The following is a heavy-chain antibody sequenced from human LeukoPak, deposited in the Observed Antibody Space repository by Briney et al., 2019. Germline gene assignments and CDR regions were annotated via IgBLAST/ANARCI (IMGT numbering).Heavy chain of an antibody. Sequence: SETLSLTCTVSGGSISSYYWSWIRRPPGKGLEWIGYIYYSGSTNYNPSLKSRVTISVDTSKNQFSLKLSSVTAADTAVYYCARLDKSSGLGFDYWGQGTLVTVSS. D-gene: IGHD6-19*01. V-gene: IGHV4-59*01. CDR2: IYYSGST. CDR3: ARLDKSSGLGFDY. J-gene: IGHJ4*02. CDR1: GGSISSYY.